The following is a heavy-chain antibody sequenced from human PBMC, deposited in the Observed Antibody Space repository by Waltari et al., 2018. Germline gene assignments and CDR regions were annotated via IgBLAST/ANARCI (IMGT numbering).Heavy chain of an antibody. CDR2: FSGSGGST. CDR3: AKDYDFWSGYSDY. D-gene: IGHD3-3*01. V-gene: IGHV3-23*04. J-gene: IGHJ4*02. Sequence: EVQLVESGGGLVQPGGSLRLSCAASGFTFSSYAMNWVRQAPGEGLEWVSAFSGSGGSTYYADSVKGRFTISRDNSKNTLYLQMNSLRAEDTAVYYCAKDYDFWSGYSDYWGQGTLVTVSS. CDR1: GFTFSSYA.